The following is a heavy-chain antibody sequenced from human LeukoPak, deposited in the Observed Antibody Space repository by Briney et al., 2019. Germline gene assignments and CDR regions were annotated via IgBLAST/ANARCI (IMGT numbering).Heavy chain of an antibody. V-gene: IGHV1-2*02. CDR1: GYTFTDYY. CDR3: ARVGGKAADLDY. D-gene: IGHD6-25*01. J-gene: IGHJ4*03. Sequence: ASVKVSCKASGYTFTDYYMHCVRLAPGQGLEWMGWIKPTNGDTTFAQKFRGRVTMTRDTSISTAYMDLSSLTIDDTAVYYCARVGGKAADLDYWGQGTLVTVSS. CDR2: IKPTNGDT.